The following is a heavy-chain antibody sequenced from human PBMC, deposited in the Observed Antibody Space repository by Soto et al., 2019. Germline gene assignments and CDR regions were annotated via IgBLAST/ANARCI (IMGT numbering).Heavy chain of an antibody. CDR2: ISAYNGNT. D-gene: IGHD2-2*01. Sequence: ASVKVSCKGSGYSFSSYGISWVRKEPGQGLEWMGWISAYNGNTNYAQKLQGRVTMTTDTSTSTAYMELRSLRSDDTAVYYCAREGCSSTSCYVFGRNWFDPWGQGTLVTVSS. CDR3: AREGCSSTSCYVFGRNWFDP. J-gene: IGHJ5*02. V-gene: IGHV1-18*01. CDR1: GYSFSSYG.